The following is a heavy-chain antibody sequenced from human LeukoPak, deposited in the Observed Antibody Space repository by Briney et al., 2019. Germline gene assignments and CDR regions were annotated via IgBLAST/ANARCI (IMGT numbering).Heavy chain of an antibody. CDR2: ISGSGGST. D-gene: IGHD1-7*01. Sequence: GGSLRLSCAASGFTFSSYGMTWVRQAPGKGLEWVSAISGSGGSTYYADSVKGRFTISRDNSKNTLFLQMNSLRAEDTAVYYCAKRRGLELLYYYYMDVWGKGTTVTVSS. V-gene: IGHV3-23*01. CDR3: AKRRGLELLYYYYMDV. J-gene: IGHJ6*03. CDR1: GFTFSSYG.